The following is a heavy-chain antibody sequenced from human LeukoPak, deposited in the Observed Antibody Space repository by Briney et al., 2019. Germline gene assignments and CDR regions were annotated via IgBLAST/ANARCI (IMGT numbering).Heavy chain of an antibody. V-gene: IGHV3-21*04. J-gene: IGHJ3*02. CDR2: ISSSSNYI. D-gene: IGHD3-3*01. CDR3: AKDLMVIIVSGAFDI. CDR1: GFTFSSYR. Sequence: GGSLRLSCAASGFTFSSYRMNWVRQAPGKGLEWVSSISSSSNYIYYADSVKGRFTISRDNAKNSLYLQMNSLRAEDTAVYYCAKDLMVIIVSGAFDIWGQGTMVTVSS.